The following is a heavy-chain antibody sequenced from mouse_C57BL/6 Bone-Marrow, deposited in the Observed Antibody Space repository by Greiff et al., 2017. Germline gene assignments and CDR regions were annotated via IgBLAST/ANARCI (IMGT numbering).Heavy chain of an antibody. D-gene: IGHD4-1*01. CDR3: ARLTLDY. CDR1: GFTFSSYG. J-gene: IGHJ2*01. Sequence: EVQVVESGGDLVKPGGSLKLSCAASGFTFSSYGMSWVRQTPDKRLEWVATISSGGSYTYYPDSVKGRFPIARDNAKNTLYLQMSSLKSEDTAMYYCARLTLDYWGQGTTLTVSS. CDR2: ISSGGSYT. V-gene: IGHV5-6*01.